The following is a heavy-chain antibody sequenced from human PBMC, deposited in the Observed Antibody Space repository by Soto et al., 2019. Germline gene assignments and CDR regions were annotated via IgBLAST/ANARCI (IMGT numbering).Heavy chain of an antibody. Sequence: QVQLVHSGAEVKKPGSSVKVSCKASGGTFSRYAISWVRRAPGQGLEWIGGLIPIYGTRNYAQKFQGRVTITADESTSTAYMELSSLRSEDTAVYYCARAERPYGDYDNYYYAMDVWDQGTSVTVSS. J-gene: IGHJ6*02. CDR2: LIPIYGTR. D-gene: IGHD4-17*01. CDR1: GGTFSRYA. V-gene: IGHV1-69*01. CDR3: ARAERPYGDYDNYYYAMDV.